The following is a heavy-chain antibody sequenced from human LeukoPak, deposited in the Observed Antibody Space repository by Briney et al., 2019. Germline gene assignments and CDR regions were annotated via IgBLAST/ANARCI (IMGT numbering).Heavy chain of an antibody. Sequence: GASVKVSCKASGYTFTSYYMHWVRQAPGRGLEWMGIINPSGGSTSYAQKFQGRVTMTRDMSTSTVYMELSSLRSEDTAVYYCARDQYSSSSFLGGYLDYWGQGTLVTVSS. D-gene: IGHD6-6*01. CDR2: INPSGGST. J-gene: IGHJ4*02. V-gene: IGHV1-46*01. CDR3: ARDQYSSSSFLGGYLDY. CDR1: GYTFTSYY.